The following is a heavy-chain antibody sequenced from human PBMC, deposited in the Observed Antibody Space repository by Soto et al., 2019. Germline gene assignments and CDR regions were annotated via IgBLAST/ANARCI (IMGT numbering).Heavy chain of an antibody. V-gene: IGHV3-23*01. J-gene: IGHJ4*02. CDR3: AKSPGMYYYDSSGYYHYDY. CDR2: ISGSGVST. D-gene: IGHD3-22*01. CDR1: GFTFTSYA. Sequence: LGGSLRLSCAASGFTFTSYAMSWVRQVPGKGLEWVSAISGSGVSTYYADSVKGLFTISRDNSKNTLYLQMNSLRAEDTAVYYCAKSPGMYYYDSSGYYHYDYWGQGT.